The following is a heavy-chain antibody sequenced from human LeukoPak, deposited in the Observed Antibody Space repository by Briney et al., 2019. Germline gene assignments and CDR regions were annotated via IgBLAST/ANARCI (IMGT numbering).Heavy chain of an antibody. CDR2: IWYDGSNK. CDR1: GFTFSTYG. Sequence: GGSLRLSCAASGFTFSTYGMHWVRQAPGKGLEWVTFIWYDGSNKYYADSVKGRFTISRDNSKNTLYLQMNSLRAEDTAMYYCAHKSTSFGLFDYWGQGTVVIVSS. V-gene: IGHV3-30*02. J-gene: IGHJ4*02. CDR3: AHKSTSFGLFDY. D-gene: IGHD2-2*01.